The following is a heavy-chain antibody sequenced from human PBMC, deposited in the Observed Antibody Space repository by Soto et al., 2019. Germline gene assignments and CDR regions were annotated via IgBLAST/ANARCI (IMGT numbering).Heavy chain of an antibody. D-gene: IGHD2-15*01. CDR1: GGTFSSYA. CDR2: IIPIFGTA. CDR3: ARSQGGSSSLDIYYYYYYGMDV. Sequence: QVQLVQSGAAVKKPGSSVKVSCKAPGGTFSSYAISWVRQAPGQGLEWMGGIIPIFGTANYAQKFQGRVSITADESTGTGYMELSSLRSEDTAVYYCARSQGGSSSLDIYYYYYYGMDVWGQGTTVTVSS. J-gene: IGHJ6*02. V-gene: IGHV1-69*01.